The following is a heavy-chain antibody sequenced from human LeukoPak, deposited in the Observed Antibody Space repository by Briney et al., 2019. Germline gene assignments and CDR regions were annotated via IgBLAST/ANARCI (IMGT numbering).Heavy chain of an antibody. CDR2: ISSSSSYI. CDR1: GFTFSSYS. Sequence: GGSLRLSCAASGFTFSSYSMNWVRQAPGKGLEWVSSISSSSSYIYYADSVKGRFTIFRDNAKNSLYLQMSSLRAEDTAVYFCAREILAPGKTHDYWGQGTLVTVSS. V-gene: IGHV3-21*01. CDR3: AREILAPGKTHDY. J-gene: IGHJ4*02.